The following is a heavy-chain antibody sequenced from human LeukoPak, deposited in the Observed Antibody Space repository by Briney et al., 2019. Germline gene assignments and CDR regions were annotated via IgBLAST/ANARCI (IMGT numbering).Heavy chain of an antibody. CDR2: INAGNGNT. CDR1: GYTFTSYA. V-gene: IGHV1-3*01. Sequence: ASVKVSCKASGYTFTSYAMHWVRQAPGQRLEWMGWINAGNGNTKYSQKFQGRVTITRNTSASTAYMELSSLRSEDTAVYYCARDREVGLQDYWGQGTLVTVSS. J-gene: IGHJ4*02. D-gene: IGHD5-24*01. CDR3: ARDREVGLQDY.